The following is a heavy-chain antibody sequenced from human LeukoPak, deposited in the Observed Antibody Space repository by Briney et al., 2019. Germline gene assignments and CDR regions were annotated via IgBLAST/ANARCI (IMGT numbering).Heavy chain of an antibody. D-gene: IGHD4-17*01. Sequence: GSLRLSCAASGFTFSSYAMSWVRQAPGKGLEWVSDISSSSGSTYYADSVKGRFTISRDNSKNTLYLQMNSLRAEDTAVYYCARNMMTTVTTPSSYYYYYMDVWGKGTTVTISS. CDR2: ISSSSGST. CDR3: ARNMMTTVTTPSSYYYYYMDV. J-gene: IGHJ6*03. CDR1: GFTFSSYA. V-gene: IGHV3-23*01.